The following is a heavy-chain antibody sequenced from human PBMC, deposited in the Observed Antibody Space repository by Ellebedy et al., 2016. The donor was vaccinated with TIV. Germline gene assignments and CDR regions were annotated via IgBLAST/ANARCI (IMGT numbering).Heavy chain of an antibody. CDR3: ARDTVTASSGMDV. Sequence: ASVKVSCKASGYTFTTYAMHWVRQAPGQRLEWLGWINAGDGNTKYSQKFQGRVTITRDTSASTACMELSSLRSEDAAIYFCARDTVTASSGMDVWGQGTTVTVSS. CDR1: GYTFTTYA. CDR2: INAGDGNT. D-gene: IGHD3-16*01. V-gene: IGHV1-3*01. J-gene: IGHJ6*02.